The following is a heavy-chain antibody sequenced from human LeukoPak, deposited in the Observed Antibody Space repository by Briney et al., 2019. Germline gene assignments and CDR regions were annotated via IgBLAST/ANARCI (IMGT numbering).Heavy chain of an antibody. D-gene: IGHD3-22*01. CDR3: ARVSRLYYDTSGRIFDY. J-gene: IGHJ4*02. CDR1: GYIFTGYY. Sequence: ASVKVSCKASGYIFTGYYMHWVRQAPGQGLEWMGWISPHSGGTNYAQKFQGSVTMTLDTSISTVYMELSRLRSDDTAVYYCARVSRLYYDTSGRIFDYWGQGTLVTVSS. CDR2: ISPHSGGT. V-gene: IGHV1-2*02.